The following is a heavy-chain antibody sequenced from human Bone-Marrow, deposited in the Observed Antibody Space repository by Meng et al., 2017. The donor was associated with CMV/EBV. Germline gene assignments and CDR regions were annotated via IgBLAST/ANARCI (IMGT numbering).Heavy chain of an antibody. V-gene: IGHV1-2*02. CDR1: GYTFTSYG. CDR2: IKPSSGET. J-gene: IGHJ4*02. CDR3: ARDDYNNYGEYVY. Sequence: ASVKVSCKASGYTFTSYGISWVRQAPGQGLEWMGWIKPSSGETSYAQKFQGRLTMTRITSISTVYMELTSLRSDDAAVYYCARDDYNNYGEYVYWGQGTLVTVSS. D-gene: IGHD4-11*01.